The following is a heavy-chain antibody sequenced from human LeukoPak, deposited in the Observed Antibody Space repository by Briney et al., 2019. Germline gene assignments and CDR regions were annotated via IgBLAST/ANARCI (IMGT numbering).Heavy chain of an antibody. V-gene: IGHV1-2*02. J-gene: IGHJ4*02. Sequence: ASVTVSCKASGYAFTCYYMHWVRQAPGQGLEWMGWINPNSGGTNYAQKFQGRVTMTRDTSISTAYMELSRLRSDDTAVYYCARDRWGYSSSWTDYWGQGTLVTVSS. CDR1: GYAFTCYY. D-gene: IGHD6-13*01. CDR2: INPNSGGT. CDR3: ARDRWGYSSSWTDY.